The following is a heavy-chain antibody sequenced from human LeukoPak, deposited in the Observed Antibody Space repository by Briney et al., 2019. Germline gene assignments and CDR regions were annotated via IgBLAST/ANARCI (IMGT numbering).Heavy chain of an antibody. D-gene: IGHD3-10*01. CDR2: ISSSSSTI. CDR3: ARDRGGPEDYYYYYYMDV. CDR1: GFTFSSYS. V-gene: IGHV3-48*01. Sequence: GGSLRLSCAASGFTFSSYSMNWVRQAPGKGLEWVSSISSSSSTIYYADSVKGRFTISRDNAKNSLYLQMNSLRAEDTAVYYCARDRGGPEDYYYYYYMDVWGKGTTVTVSS. J-gene: IGHJ6*03.